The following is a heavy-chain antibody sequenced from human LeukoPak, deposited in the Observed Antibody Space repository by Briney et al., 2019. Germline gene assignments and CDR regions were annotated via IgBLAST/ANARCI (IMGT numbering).Heavy chain of an antibody. CDR1: GGSISSGSYY. D-gene: IGHD3-16*01. V-gene: IGHV4-61*02. CDR3: ARVAEPDGGVDY. J-gene: IGHJ4*02. Sequence: SQTLSLTCTVSGGSISSGSYYWSWIRQPAGKGLEWIGRIYTSGSTNYNPSLKSRVTISVDTSKNQFSLKLSSVTAADTAVYYCARVAEPDGGVDYWGQGTLVTVSS. CDR2: IYTSGST.